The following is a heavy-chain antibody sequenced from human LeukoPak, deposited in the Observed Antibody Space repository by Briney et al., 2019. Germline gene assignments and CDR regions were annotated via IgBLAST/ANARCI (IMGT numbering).Heavy chain of an antibody. J-gene: IGHJ4*02. CDR2: IYYSGST. D-gene: IGHD6-13*01. V-gene: IGHV4-31*03. CDR1: GGSISSGGYY. Sequence: SQTLSLTCTVSGGSISSGGYYWSWIRQHPGKGLEWIGYIYYSGSTYYNPSLKSRVTISVDTSKNQFSLKLSSVTAADTAVYYCARYSSSWYDLSKYYFDYWGQGTLVTVSS. CDR3: ARYSSSWYDLSKYYFDY.